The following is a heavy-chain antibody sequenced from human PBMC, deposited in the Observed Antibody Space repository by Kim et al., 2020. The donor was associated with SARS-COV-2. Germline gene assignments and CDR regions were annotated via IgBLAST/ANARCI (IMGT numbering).Heavy chain of an antibody. CDR3: ARHGFGSDFFYGMDF. J-gene: IGHJ6*02. Sequence: NPSLKSRVTISVDRSKNQFSLKVNSVTAADTAVYYCARHGFGSDFFYGMDFWGQGTTVTVSS. D-gene: IGHD3-10*01. V-gene: IGHV4-59*08.